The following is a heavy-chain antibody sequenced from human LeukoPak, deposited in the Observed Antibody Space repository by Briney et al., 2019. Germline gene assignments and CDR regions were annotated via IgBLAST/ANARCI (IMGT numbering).Heavy chain of an antibody. V-gene: IGHV1-2*02. Sequence: ASVKVSCKASGYTFTGYYMRWVRQAPGQGLEWMGWINPNSGGTNFAQKFQGRVTMTRDTSISTAYMELSRLRSDDTAVYYCARSVAATDDAFDIWGQGTLVTVSS. CDR2: INPNSGGT. CDR3: ARSVAATDDAFDI. CDR1: GYTFTGYY. D-gene: IGHD6-19*01. J-gene: IGHJ3*02.